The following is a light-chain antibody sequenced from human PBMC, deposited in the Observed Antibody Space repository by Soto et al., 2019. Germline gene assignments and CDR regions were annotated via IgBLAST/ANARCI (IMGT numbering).Light chain of an antibody. J-gene: IGLJ3*02. CDR3: CSYAGSYTSL. V-gene: IGLV2-11*01. Sequence: QSALTQPRSVSGSPGQSVTISCTGTSSDVGGYKYVSWYQQFPGKAPKLMIYDVNQRPSGVSSRFSGSKSGNTASLTISGLQAEDEADYYCCSYAGSYTSLFGGGTKLTVL. CDR1: SSDVGGYKY. CDR2: DVN.